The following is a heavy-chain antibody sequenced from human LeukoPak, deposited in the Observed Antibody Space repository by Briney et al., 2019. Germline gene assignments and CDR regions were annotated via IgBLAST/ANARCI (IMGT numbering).Heavy chain of an antibody. CDR3: SRYQLLQAYGMDV. Sequence: FXFSXYAXHXVRQAPGKXLXXXXVISYDGSNKYYADSVKGRFTISRDNSKNTLYLQMNSLRAEDTAVYYCSRYQLLQAYGMDVWGKGTTVTVSS. CDR2: ISYDGSNK. V-gene: IGHV3-30*04. D-gene: IGHD2-2*01. CDR1: FXFSXYA. J-gene: IGHJ6*04.